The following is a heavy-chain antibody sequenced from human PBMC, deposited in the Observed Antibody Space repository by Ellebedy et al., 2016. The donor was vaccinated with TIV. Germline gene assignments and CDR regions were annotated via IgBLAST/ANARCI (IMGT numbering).Heavy chain of an antibody. CDR3: ASLKGESVYYGLDV. J-gene: IGHJ6*02. CDR1: GDYISSYY. V-gene: IGHV4-59*01. CDR2: IYSSGTT. D-gene: IGHD2/OR15-2a*01. Sequence: SETLSLXXTVSGDYISSYYRSWIRQPPGKGLEWIGYIYSSGTTVYSPSLKSRVTISIDTSKNQFSLRLNSVTAADAAVYYCASLKGESVYYGLDVWGQGTTVTASS.